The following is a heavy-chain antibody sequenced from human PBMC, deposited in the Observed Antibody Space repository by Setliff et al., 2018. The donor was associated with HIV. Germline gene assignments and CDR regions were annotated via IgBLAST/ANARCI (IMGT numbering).Heavy chain of an antibody. CDR1: GGSISSSSYY. J-gene: IGHJ4*02. Sequence: PSETLSLTCTVSGGSISSSSYYWGWIRQPPGKGLEWIGSIYYSGSTYYNPSLKSRVTISVDTSKKQFSLKLSSVTAADTAVYYCARREAYYDLWSGYYIYWGQGTLVIVSS. CDR3: ARREAYYDLWSGYYIY. V-gene: IGHV4-39*01. D-gene: IGHD3-3*01. CDR2: IYYSGST.